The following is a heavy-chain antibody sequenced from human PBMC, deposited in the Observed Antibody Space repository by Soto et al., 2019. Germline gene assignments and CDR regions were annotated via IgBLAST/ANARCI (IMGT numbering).Heavy chain of an antibody. CDR2: IYYSGST. CDR1: GFTFSTFS. CDR3: ARASGGRLDY. D-gene: IGHD2-15*01. Sequence: GSLRLSCAGSGFTFSTFSMNWVRQAPGKGLEWIGYIYYSGSTNYNPSLKSRVTISVDTSKNQFSLKLSSVTAADTAVYYCARASGGRLDYWGQGTLVTVSS. V-gene: IGHV4-59*01. J-gene: IGHJ4*02.